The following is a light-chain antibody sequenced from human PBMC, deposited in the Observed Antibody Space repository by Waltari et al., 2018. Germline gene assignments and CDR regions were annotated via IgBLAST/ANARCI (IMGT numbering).Light chain of an antibody. CDR2: GKN. CDR3: NSRDSSGNHRGV. J-gene: IGLJ1*01. CDR1: SLRSYY. V-gene: IGLV3-19*01. Sequence: SSELTQDPAVSVALGQTVRITCQGDSLRSYYASWYQQKPGQAPVLVIYGKNNRPSWIPDRFSGSSSVNTASLTITGAQAEDEADYYCNSRDSSGNHRGVFGTGTKVTVL.